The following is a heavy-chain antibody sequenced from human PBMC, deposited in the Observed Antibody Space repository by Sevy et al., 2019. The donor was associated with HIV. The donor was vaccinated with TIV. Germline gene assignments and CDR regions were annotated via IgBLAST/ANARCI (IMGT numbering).Heavy chain of an antibody. CDR2: IHYSGST. CDR3: AGETEPGTIH. J-gene: IGHJ4*02. V-gene: IGHV4-31*03. Sequence: TLSLTCTVSGSSINSGGYYWNWIRHHPGKGLEWIGYIHYSGSTYYNTPLKSRITISLDRSKNQFSLKGTSVTAADTAVYYCAGETEPGTIHWGQGALVTVSS. D-gene: IGHD6-13*01. CDR1: GSSINSGGYY.